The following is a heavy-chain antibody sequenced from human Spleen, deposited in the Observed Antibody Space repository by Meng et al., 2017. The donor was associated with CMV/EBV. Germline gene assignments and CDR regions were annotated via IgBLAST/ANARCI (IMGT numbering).Heavy chain of an antibody. CDR3: ARGMFYSSAYYSLPPDY. D-gene: IGHD3-22*01. CDR1: GFTFNTYW. CDR2: IKQDGSEK. Sequence: GGSLRLSCVASGFTFNTYWMSWVRQAPGKGLEWVANIKQDGSEKYYVGSVKGRFTISRDNAKNSLYLQMNSLRAEDKAVYYCARGMFYSSAYYSLPPDYWGQGSLVTVSS. J-gene: IGHJ4*02. V-gene: IGHV3-7*01.